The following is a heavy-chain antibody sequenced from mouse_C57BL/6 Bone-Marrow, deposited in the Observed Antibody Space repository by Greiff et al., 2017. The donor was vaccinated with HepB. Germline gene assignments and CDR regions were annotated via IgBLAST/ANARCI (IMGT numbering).Heavy chain of an antibody. CDR3: ARQVGYYDY. Sequence: EVQVVASGGDLVKPGGSLKLSCAASGFTFSSYGMSWVRQTPDKRLEWVATISSGSSYTYYPDSVKGRFTISRDNAKNTLYLQMSSLKSEDTAMYYCARQVGYYDYWGQGTTLTVSS. J-gene: IGHJ2*01. D-gene: IGHD2-3*01. V-gene: IGHV5-6*01. CDR2: ISSGSSYT. CDR1: GFTFSSYG.